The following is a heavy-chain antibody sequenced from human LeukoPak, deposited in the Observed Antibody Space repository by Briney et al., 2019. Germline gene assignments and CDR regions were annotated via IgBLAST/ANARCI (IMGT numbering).Heavy chain of an antibody. D-gene: IGHD3-22*01. CDR2: IWYDGSNK. J-gene: IGHJ4*02. CDR1: GFTFSSYG. CDR3: AREIPSTVYYDSSGFDY. Sequence: GRSLRLSCAASGFTFSSYGMHWVRQAPGKGLEWVAVIWYDGSNKYYADSVKGRFTISRDNSKNTLYLRMNSLRAEDTAVYYCAREIPSTVYYDSSGFDYWGQGTLVTVSS. V-gene: IGHV3-33*01.